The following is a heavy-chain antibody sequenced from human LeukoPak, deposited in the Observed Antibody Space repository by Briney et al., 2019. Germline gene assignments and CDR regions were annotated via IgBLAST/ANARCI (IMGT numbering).Heavy chain of an antibody. CDR2: TYYRSKWYS. CDR1: GDSVSSNSAA. D-gene: IGHD6-13*01. V-gene: IGHV6-1*01. CDR3: ARDISSWNYYFDY. Sequence: SQTLSLTCAISGDSVSSNSAAWNWIRQSPSRGLEWLGRTYYRSKWYSDYAVSLKSRITINPDTSKNQFSLQLSSVTPEDTAVYYCARDISSWNYYFDYWGQGTLVTVSS. J-gene: IGHJ4*02.